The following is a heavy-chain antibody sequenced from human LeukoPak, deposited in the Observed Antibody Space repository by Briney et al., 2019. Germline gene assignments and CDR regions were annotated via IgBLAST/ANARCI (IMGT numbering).Heavy chain of an antibody. Sequence: GGSLRLSCAVSGITLSNYGMSWVRQAPGKGLEWVAGISDSAGRTNYADSVKGRFTISRDNPKNTLYLQMNSLRAEDAALYYCVKDLFCSSTSCYMFDYWGQGTQVTVSS. CDR3: VKDLFCSSTSCYMFDY. V-gene: IGHV3-23*01. D-gene: IGHD2-2*02. CDR2: ISDSAGRT. J-gene: IGHJ4*02. CDR1: GITLSNYG.